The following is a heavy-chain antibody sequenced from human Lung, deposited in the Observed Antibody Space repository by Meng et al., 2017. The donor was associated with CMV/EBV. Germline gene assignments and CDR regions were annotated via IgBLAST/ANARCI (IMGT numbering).Heavy chain of an antibody. D-gene: IGHD2-2*03. V-gene: IGHV5-51*01. Sequence: GEXXKISCKGSGYSFTSYWIGWVRQMPGKGLEWMGIIYPGDSDTRYSPSFQGQVTISADKSISTAYLQWSSLKASDTAMYYCARSGYCSSTSCDNWFDPWXQGNXVTVSS. J-gene: IGHJ5*02. CDR2: IYPGDSDT. CDR1: GYSFTSYW. CDR3: ARSGYCSSTSCDNWFDP.